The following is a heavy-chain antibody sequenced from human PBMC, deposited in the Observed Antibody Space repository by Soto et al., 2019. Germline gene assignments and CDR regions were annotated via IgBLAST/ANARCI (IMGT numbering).Heavy chain of an antibody. D-gene: IGHD1-26*01. CDR3: ARASGIVGATALDY. V-gene: IGHV4-30-2*01. CDR1: GGSISSGGYS. Sequence: QLQLQESGSGLVKPSQTLSLTCAVSGGSISSGGYSWSWIRQPPGKGLEWIGYIYHSGSTSYNPSLKSRVTISVDRSKNQFSLKLSSVTAADTAVYYCARASGIVGATALDYWGQGTLVTVSS. J-gene: IGHJ4*02. CDR2: IYHSGST.